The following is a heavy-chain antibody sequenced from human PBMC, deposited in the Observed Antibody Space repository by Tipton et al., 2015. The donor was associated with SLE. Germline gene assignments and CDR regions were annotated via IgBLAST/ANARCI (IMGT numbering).Heavy chain of an antibody. CDR2: IDPNSGGT. J-gene: IGHJ1*01. V-gene: IGHV1-2*06. CDR1: GYTFIGYY. D-gene: IGHD6-13*01. Sequence: QSGAEVKKPGASVKVSCKASGYTFIGYYMHWVRLAPGQGLEWMGRIDPNSGGTEYAQKFQGRVTMTRDTSISTAYMELSRLRSDDTAVYYCAREVAAAGIVWGQGTLVTVSS. CDR3: AREVAAAGIV.